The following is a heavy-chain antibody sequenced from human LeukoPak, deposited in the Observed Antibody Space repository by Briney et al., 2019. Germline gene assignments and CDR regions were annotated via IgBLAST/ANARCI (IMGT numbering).Heavy chain of an antibody. J-gene: IGHJ4*02. CDR2: IKKDGSEK. D-gene: IGHD7-27*01. Sequence: GGSLRLSCVASGFTFSDYWMSWVRQAPGKGLEWVANIKKDGSEKYYVDSAKGRFTISRDNAKSSLYLQMNSLRAEDTALYYCASGDSFDDWGQGTLVTVSS. CDR3: ASGDSFDD. V-gene: IGHV3-7*01. CDR1: GFTFSDYW.